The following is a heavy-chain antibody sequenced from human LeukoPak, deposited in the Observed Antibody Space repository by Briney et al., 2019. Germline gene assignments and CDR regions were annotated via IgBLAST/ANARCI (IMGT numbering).Heavy chain of an antibody. CDR1: GFTFSNAW. D-gene: IGHD6-19*01. V-gene: IGHV3-15*01. CDR3: TTDFHDKYSSGWYSSDY. CDR2: IKSKTDGGTT. Sequence: GGSLRLSCAASGFTFSNAWMSWVRQAPGKGLEWVGRIKSKTDGGTTDYAAPVKGRFTISRDDSKNTLYLLMNSLKTEDTAVYYCTTDFHDKYSSGWYSSDYWGQGTLVTVSS. J-gene: IGHJ4*02.